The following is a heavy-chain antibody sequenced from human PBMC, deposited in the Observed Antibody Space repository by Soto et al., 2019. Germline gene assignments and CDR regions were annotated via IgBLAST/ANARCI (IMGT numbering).Heavy chain of an antibody. CDR2: ISYDGSNK. J-gene: IGHJ6*02. Sequence: QVQLVESGGGVVQPGRSLRLSCAASGFTFSSYAMHWVRQAPGKGLEWVAVISYDGSNKYYADSVKGRFTISRDNSKNTLYLQMNSLRAEDTAVYYCARSSAGYYYYYVMDVWRQGTTVTVSS. CDR1: GFTFSSYA. V-gene: IGHV3-30-3*01. CDR3: ARSSAGYYYYYVMDV.